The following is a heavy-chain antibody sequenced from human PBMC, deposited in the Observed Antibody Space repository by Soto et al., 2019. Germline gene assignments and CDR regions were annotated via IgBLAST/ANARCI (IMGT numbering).Heavy chain of an antibody. Sequence: QVQLVQSGAEVKKPGASVKVSCKVSGYTLTELSMHWVRQAPGKGLEWMGGFDPEDGETIYAQKFQGRVTMTEDTATDTAYMELSSLRSEDTAVYYCATDWGWNDVLKGYYYYGMDVWGQGTTVTVSS. J-gene: IGHJ6*02. CDR2: FDPEDGET. D-gene: IGHD1-1*01. V-gene: IGHV1-24*01. CDR3: ATDWGWNDVLKGYYYYGMDV. CDR1: GYTLTELS.